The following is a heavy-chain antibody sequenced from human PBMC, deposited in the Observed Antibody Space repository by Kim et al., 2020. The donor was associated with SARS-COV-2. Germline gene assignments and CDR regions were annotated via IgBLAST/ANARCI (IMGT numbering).Heavy chain of an antibody. D-gene: IGHD3-16*01. CDR3: ARDMNPSVYDY. J-gene: IGHJ4*02. CDR1: GYTFKSYS. CDR2: VNAANYET. V-gene: IGHV1-3*01. Sequence: ASVKVSCKASGYTFKSYSIHWLRQAPGQRLEGMGWVNAANYETKYSQKFQGRVTITRDTSANTAYMHLRSLTFEETAIYYCARDMNPSVYDYWGQGPLVT.